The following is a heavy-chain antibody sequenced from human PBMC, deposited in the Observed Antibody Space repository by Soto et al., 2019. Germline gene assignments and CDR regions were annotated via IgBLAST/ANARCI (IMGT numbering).Heavy chain of an antibody. CDR1: GYTFTSYY. CDR2: INPSGGST. J-gene: IGHJ4*02. CDR3: ARTDLGELSLSFDY. Sequence: QVQLVQSGAEVKKPGASVKVSCKASGYTFTSYYMHWVRQAPGQGIEWMGIINPSGGSTSYAQKFQGRVTMTRDTSTSKVYMELSSLRAEDTAVYYCARTDLGELSLSFDYWGQGTLVTVSS. V-gene: IGHV1-46*03. D-gene: IGHD3-16*02.